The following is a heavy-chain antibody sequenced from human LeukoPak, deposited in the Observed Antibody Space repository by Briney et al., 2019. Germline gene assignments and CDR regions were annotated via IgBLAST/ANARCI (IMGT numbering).Heavy chain of an antibody. Sequence: SETLSLTCAVYGGSFSGYYWSWIRQPPGKGLEWIGEINHSGSTNYNPSLKSRVTISVDTSKNQFSLKLSSVTAADTAVYYCARGSPYRSSTSCPPHWFDPWGQGTLVTVSS. CDR3: ARGSPYRSSTSCPPHWFDP. V-gene: IGHV4-34*01. CDR1: GGSFSGYY. CDR2: INHSGST. J-gene: IGHJ5*02. D-gene: IGHD2-2*01.